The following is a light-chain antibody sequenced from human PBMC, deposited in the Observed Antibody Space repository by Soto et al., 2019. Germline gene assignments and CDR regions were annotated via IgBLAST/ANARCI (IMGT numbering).Light chain of an antibody. J-gene: IGLJ3*02. V-gene: IGLV1-47*01. Sequence: QSVLTQPASASGTPGQRVTLSCSGSSSNIGTRYVYWYQQLPGTAPKLLIYRTNQRPTRVPDRFSGSKSGTSASLAISGRRSEDEADYYCAAWDDSLSGWVFGGGSKLTVL. CDR3: AAWDDSLSGWV. CDR2: RTN. CDR1: SSNIGTRY.